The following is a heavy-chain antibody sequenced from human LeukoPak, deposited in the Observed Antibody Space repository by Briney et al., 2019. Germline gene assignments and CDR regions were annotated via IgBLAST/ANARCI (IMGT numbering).Heavy chain of an antibody. J-gene: IGHJ4*02. CDR1: GFTFSSYS. D-gene: IGHD2-2*01. Sequence: GGSLRLSCAASGFTFSSYSMNWVRQAPGKGLEWVSSISSSSSYIYYADSVKGRFTISRDNSKNTLYLQMNSLRAEDTAVYYCAKQDIVVVPAAGNFDYWGQGTLVTVSS. V-gene: IGHV3-21*04. CDR2: ISSSSSYI. CDR3: AKQDIVVVPAAGNFDY.